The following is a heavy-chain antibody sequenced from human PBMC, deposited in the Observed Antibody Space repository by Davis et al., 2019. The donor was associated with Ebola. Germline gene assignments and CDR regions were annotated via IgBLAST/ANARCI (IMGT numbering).Heavy chain of an antibody. Sequence: ASVQVSCKASGYTFTSYDINCLRQATGQGLEWMGWMNPNSGNTGYAQNFQGRVTMTRNTSITTAYMELSSLRSEDTAVYYCARAVRYPVVVTRSSRKYYFDYWGQGTRVTVSS. CDR3: ARAVRYPVVVTRSSRKYYFDY. CDR2: MNPNSGNT. CDR1: GYTFTSYD. D-gene: IGHD2-2*01. V-gene: IGHV1-8*01. J-gene: IGHJ4*02.